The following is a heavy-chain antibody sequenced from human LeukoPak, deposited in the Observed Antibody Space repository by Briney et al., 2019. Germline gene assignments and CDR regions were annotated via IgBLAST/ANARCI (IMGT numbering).Heavy chain of an antibody. CDR1: GGSFSGYH. CDR3: VRRTGTTRFDWFDP. V-gene: IGHV4-34*01. D-gene: IGHD1-7*01. J-gene: IGHJ5*02. Sequence: SETLSLTCAVYGGSFSGYHWSWIRQPPGKGLEWIGEINHSGSTNYNPSLKSRVTISVDTSKNQFSLKLSSVTAADTAVYYCVRRTGTTRFDWFDPWGQGTLVTVSS. CDR2: INHSGST.